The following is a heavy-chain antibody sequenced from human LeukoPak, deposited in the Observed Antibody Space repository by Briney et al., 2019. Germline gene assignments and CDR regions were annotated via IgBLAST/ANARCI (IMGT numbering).Heavy chain of an antibody. V-gene: IGHV3-21*04. D-gene: IGHD2-2*01. J-gene: IGHJ4*02. CDR1: GFTFSSYS. CDR2: ISSSSSYI. CDR3: ARGQYCSSTSCYLFGN. Sequence: PGGSLRLSCAASGFTFSSYSMKWVRQAPGKGLEWVSFISSSSSYIYYADSVKGRFTISRHNAKNSLYLQMNSLRAEDTAVYYCARGQYCSSTSCYLFGNWGQGTLVTVSS.